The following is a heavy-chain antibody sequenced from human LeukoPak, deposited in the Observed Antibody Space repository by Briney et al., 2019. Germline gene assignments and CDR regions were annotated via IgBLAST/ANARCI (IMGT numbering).Heavy chain of an antibody. CDR3: TGNYYGSGSYADFDY. Sequence: GGSLRLSCAASGFTFSSYEMNWVRQAPGKGLEWVSYISSSGSTIYYADSVKGRFTISRDNAKNSLYLQMNSLKTEDTAVYYCTGNYYGSGSYADFDYWGQGTLVTVSS. CDR1: GFTFSSYE. CDR2: ISSSGSTI. D-gene: IGHD3-10*01. V-gene: IGHV3-48*03. J-gene: IGHJ4*02.